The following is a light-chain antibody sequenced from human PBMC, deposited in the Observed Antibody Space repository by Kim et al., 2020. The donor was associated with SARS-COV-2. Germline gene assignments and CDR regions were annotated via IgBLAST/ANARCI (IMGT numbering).Light chain of an antibody. CDR3: QQYGSAPWT. Sequence: SPGERAPLSCRASQSVSSSYLAGYQQKPGQAPRLLIYGASSRATGIPDRCRGRGSGTDFTLTISRLEPEDFAVYYCQQYGSAPWTFGQGTKVDIK. CDR2: GAS. V-gene: IGKV3-20*01. CDR1: QSVSSSY. J-gene: IGKJ1*01.